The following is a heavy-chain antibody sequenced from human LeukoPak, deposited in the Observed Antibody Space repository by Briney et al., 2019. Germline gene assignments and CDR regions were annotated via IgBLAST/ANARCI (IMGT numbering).Heavy chain of an antibody. CDR2: IKQDGSEK. CDR1: GFTFSSYW. CDR3: ARGGIVVVVAAYFDY. Sequence: GGSLRLSCAASGFTFSSYWMSWVRQAPGQGLEWVANIKQDGSEKYYVDSVKGRFTISRDNAKNSLYLQMNSLRAEDTAVYYCARGGIVVVVAAYFDYWGQGTLVTVSS. D-gene: IGHD2-15*01. V-gene: IGHV3-7*01. J-gene: IGHJ4*02.